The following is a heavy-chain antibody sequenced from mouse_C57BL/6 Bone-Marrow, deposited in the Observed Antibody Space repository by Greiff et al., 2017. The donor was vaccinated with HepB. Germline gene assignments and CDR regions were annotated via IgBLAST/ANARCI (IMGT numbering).Heavy chain of an antibody. V-gene: IGHV1-69*01. Sequence: QVQLQQPGAELVMPGASVKLSCKASGYTFTSYWMHWVKQRPGQGLEWIGEIDPSDSYTNYNQKFKCKSTLTVDKSSSTAYMQLSSLTSEDSAVYYCARDPYYYDMDYWGRGTSVTVSS. CDR3: ARDPYYYDMDY. CDR1: GYTFTSYW. CDR2: IDPSDSYT. J-gene: IGHJ4*01.